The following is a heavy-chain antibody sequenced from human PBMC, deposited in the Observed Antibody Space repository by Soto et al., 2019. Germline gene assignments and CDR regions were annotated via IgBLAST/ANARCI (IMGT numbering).Heavy chain of an antibody. V-gene: IGHV1-69*12. CDR2: IIPIFGTA. CDR1: GGTFSSYA. CDR3: ANTPENYYYGMDV. J-gene: IGHJ6*02. Sequence: QVQVVQSGAEVKKPGSSVKVSCKASGGTFSSYAISWVRQAPGQGLEWMGGIIPIFGTADYAQKFQGRVTITADESTSTAYVELSSLRSEDTAVYYCANTPENYYYGMDVWGQGTTVTFSS.